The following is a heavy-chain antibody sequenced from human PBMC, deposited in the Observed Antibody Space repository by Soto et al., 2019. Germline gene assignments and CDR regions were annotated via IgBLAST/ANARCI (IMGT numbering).Heavy chain of an antibody. CDR2: VYSGGST. Sequence: EVQLVESGGGLVQPGGSLRLSCSASGFSVSSNYMSWVRQAPGKGLQWVSLVYSGGSTNYADSVKDRFIISRDNSKNTLYLQMNSLRAEDTAVYYCARYYDFWSGYYAFDIRGQGTVVTVSS. D-gene: IGHD3-3*01. CDR3: ARYYDFWSGYYAFDI. J-gene: IGHJ3*02. CDR1: GFSVSSNY. V-gene: IGHV3-66*01.